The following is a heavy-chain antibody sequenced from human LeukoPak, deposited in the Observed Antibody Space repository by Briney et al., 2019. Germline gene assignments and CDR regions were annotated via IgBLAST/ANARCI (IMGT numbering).Heavy chain of an antibody. CDR3: ARHSPSGWSSHYYYYGMDV. CDR1: GGSISSYY. V-gene: IGHV4-59*08. D-gene: IGHD6-19*01. J-gene: IGHJ6*02. CDR2: IYYSGST. Sequence: PSETLSLTCTVSGGSISSYYWSWIRQTPGKGLEWIGYIYYSGSTNYNPSLKSRVTISVDTSKNQFSLKLSSVTAADTAVYYCARHSPSGWSSHYYYYGMDVWGQGTTVTVSS.